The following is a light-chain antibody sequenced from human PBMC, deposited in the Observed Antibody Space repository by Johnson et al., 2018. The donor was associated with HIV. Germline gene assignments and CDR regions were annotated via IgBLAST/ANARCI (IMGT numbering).Light chain of an antibody. Sequence: QSVLTQPPSVSAAPGQTVTISWSGSSSNVGSSFVSWYRQVPGTAPKLLIYDNNKRPSGIPGRFSGSKSGPSATLGITGLQTGDEADYYCGTWDSSLTSYVFGAGTKVTVL. CDR3: GTWDSSLTSYV. CDR2: DNN. V-gene: IGLV1-51*01. J-gene: IGLJ1*01. CDR1: SSNVGSSF.